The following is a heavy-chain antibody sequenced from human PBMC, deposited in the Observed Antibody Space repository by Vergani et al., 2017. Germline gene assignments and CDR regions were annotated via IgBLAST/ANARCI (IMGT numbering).Heavy chain of an antibody. J-gene: IGHJ4*02. Sequence: EVQLLESGEGLVQPGGSLRLSCAASGFTFSTYAMTWVRQAPGKGLEWVSTISSDGGSTYYADSVKGRFTISRDNSKNTLSLQMNSLTAEDTAIYYCAGPQGTSAYYYGGFDYWGQGTLVTVSS. D-gene: IGHD3-22*01. CDR3: AGPQGTSAYYYGGFDY. CDR2: ISSDGGST. V-gene: IGHV3-23*01. CDR1: GFTFSTYA.